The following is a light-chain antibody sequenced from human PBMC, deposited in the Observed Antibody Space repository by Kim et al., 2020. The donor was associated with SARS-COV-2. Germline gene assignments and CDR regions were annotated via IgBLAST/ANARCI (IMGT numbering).Light chain of an antibody. V-gene: IGLV2-11*01. CDR3: CSYAGRYTYV. Sequence: QSALTQPRSVSGSPGQSVTISCTGTSSDVGVYNYVSWYQQYPGKAPQLMIYDVSERPSGVPDRFSGSKSGNTASLTISGLQAEDEADYYCCSYAGRYTYVFGTGTKVTVL. CDR2: DVS. CDR1: SSDVGVYNY. J-gene: IGLJ1*01.